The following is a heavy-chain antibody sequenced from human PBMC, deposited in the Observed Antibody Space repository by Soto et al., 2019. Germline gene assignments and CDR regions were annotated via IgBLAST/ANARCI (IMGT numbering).Heavy chain of an antibody. V-gene: IGHV3-23*01. CDR2: VSSTGTSP. J-gene: IGHJ3*01. CDR3: AKARPSGGYYYVEAFDV. Sequence: PXESLRLSCSASGFTFSNYAMSWVRQSPGKGLEWVSGVSSTGTSPYYAGSVQGRFTISRDNSKNMFYLQMKSLRAEDTAIYYCAKARPSGGYYYVEAFDVWGQGTMVTVSS. CDR1: GFTFSNYA. D-gene: IGHD3-22*01.